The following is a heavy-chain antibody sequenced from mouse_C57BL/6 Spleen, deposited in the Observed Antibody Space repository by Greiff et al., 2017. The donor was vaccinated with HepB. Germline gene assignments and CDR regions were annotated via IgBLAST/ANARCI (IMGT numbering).Heavy chain of an antibody. CDR2: ISRGSSTI. Sequence: EVKVEESGGGLVKPGGSLKLSCAASGFTFSDYGMHWVRQAPEKGLEWVAYISRGSSTIYYADTVKGRFTISRDNAKNTLFLQMTSLRSEDTAMYYCAREGSYYYGSSYLMDYWGQGTSVTVSS. V-gene: IGHV5-17*01. D-gene: IGHD1-1*01. CDR1: GFTFSDYG. J-gene: IGHJ4*01. CDR3: AREGSYYYGSSYLMDY.